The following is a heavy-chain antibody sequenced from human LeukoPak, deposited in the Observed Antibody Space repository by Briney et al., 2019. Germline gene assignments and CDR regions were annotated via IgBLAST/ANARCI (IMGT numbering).Heavy chain of an antibody. Sequence: GGSLRLSCAASGFTFSSYWMRWVRQAPGKRLEGVANIKEDGSEKYYVDSVKGRLTTSRDNAKNLVYLQMNSLRAEDTAVYYCAKDPTYYYDSSGYLNWFDPWGQGTLVTVSS. CDR1: GFTFSSYW. J-gene: IGHJ5*02. CDR3: AKDPTYYYDSSGYLNWFDP. CDR2: IKEDGSEK. D-gene: IGHD3-22*01. V-gene: IGHV3-7*03.